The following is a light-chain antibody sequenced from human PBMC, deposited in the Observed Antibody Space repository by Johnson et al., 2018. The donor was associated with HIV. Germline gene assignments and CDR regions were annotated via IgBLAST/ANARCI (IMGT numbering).Light chain of an antibody. V-gene: IGLV1-51*01. CDR2: DNN. CDR3: GTWDSSLTLYV. Sequence: VLTQPPSVSAAPGQKVTISCSGSTSNIGNNYVSWYQQLPGTAPKLLIYDNNKRPSGIPDRFSGSKSGTSATLGITGLQTGDEADYYCGTWDSSLTLYVFGTGTKVIVL. CDR1: TSNIGNNY. J-gene: IGLJ1*01.